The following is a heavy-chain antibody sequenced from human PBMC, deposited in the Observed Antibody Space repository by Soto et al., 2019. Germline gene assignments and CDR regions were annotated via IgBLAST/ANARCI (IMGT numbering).Heavy chain of an antibody. CDR2: ISAYNGNT. CDR1: GYTFTSYG. D-gene: IGHD3-22*01. J-gene: IGHJ3*02. CDR3: ARGYYYDSSGYHTRGDAFDI. V-gene: IGHV1-18*01. Sequence: QVQLVQSGAEVKKPGASVKVSCKASGYTFTSYGINWVRQAPGQGLEWMGWISAYNGNTNYAQKLQGRVTMTTDTSTSTAYMELRSLRSDDTAVYYCARGYYYDSSGYHTRGDAFDIWGQGTMVTVSS.